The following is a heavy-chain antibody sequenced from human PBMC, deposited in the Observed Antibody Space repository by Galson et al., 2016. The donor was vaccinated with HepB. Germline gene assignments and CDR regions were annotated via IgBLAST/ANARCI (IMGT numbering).Heavy chain of an antibody. D-gene: IGHD2/OR15-2a*01. CDR3: AKRHEYCPPVGCSADY. CDR2: DSMDGRRK. V-gene: IGHV3-30*18. Sequence: SLRLSCAGSGFLFRSYGMHWVRQAPGKGLEWVAADSMDGRRKFYSDSVKGRFTISRDNSNNMLFLQMDSLRPDDTAVYYCAKRHEYCPPVGCSADYWGQGTLVSVSS. J-gene: IGHJ4*02. CDR1: GFLFRSYG.